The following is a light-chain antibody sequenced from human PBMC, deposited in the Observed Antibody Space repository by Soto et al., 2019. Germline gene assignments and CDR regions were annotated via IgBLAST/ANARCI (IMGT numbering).Light chain of an antibody. CDR1: QSFSSTY. Sequence: EIVLTQSPGALSLSPGDRATLSCRASQSFSSTYLAWYQQKPGQARRPLIYGASSRATGIPNRFSGRRSGTDITRTISRLEPEDYAVYYCQLYVDSPPRWTFGQGTKVEIK. J-gene: IGKJ1*01. CDR2: GAS. CDR3: QLYVDSPPRWT. V-gene: IGKV3-20*01.